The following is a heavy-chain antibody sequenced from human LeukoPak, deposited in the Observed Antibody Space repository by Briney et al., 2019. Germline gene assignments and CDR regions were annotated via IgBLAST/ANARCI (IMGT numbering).Heavy chain of an antibody. J-gene: IGHJ6*03. CDR2: IIPIFGTA. CDR1: GGTFSSYA. Sequence: VASVKVSCKASGGTFSSYAISWVRQAPGQGLEWMGGIIPIFGTANYAQTFQGRVTITADESTRTAYMELSRLRSEDTAVYYCATPRAAASYNYYYYYMDVWGKGTTVTVSS. V-gene: IGHV1-69*01. CDR3: ATPRAAASYNYYYYYMDV. D-gene: IGHD6-13*01.